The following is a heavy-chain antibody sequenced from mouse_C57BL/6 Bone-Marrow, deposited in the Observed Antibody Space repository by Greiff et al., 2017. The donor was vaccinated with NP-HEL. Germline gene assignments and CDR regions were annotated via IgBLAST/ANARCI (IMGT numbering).Heavy chain of an antibody. Sequence: VMLVESGAELVRPGTSVKMSCKASGYTFTNYWIGWAKQRPGHGLEWIGDIYPGGGYTNYNEKFKGKATLTADKSSSTAYMQFSSLTSEDSAIYYCARYYYGSSYWYFDVWGTGTTVTVSS. D-gene: IGHD1-1*01. CDR3: ARYYYGSSYWYFDV. CDR2: IYPGGGYT. J-gene: IGHJ1*03. V-gene: IGHV1-63*01. CDR1: GYTFTNYW.